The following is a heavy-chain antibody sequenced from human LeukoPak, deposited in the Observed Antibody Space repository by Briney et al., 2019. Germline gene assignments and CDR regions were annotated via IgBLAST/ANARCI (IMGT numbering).Heavy chain of an antibody. Sequence: PGGSLRLSCAASGFTFSSYAMSWVRQAPGKGLEWVSAISGSGGSTYYADSVKGRFTISRDNAKNSLYLQMNSLRAEDTAVYYCARETPQYSSSHDYWGQGTLVTVSS. D-gene: IGHD6-13*01. CDR1: GFTFSSYA. V-gene: IGHV3-23*01. J-gene: IGHJ4*02. CDR3: ARETPQYSSSHDY. CDR2: ISGSGGST.